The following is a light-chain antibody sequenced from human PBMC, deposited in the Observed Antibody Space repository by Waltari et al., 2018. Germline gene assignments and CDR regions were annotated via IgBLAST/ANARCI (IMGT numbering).Light chain of an antibody. CDR1: RSNIGRHS. CDR2: RSD. J-gene: IGLJ3*02. CDR3: AAWDDSLNAWI. Sequence: QSLLTQPPSISGAPGQRVTISCSGGRSNIGRHSVNWYEQVPGTAPKLLIFRSDQRPSGVSDRFSGSKSGTSASLTITGLLSADEADYICAAWDDSLNAWIFGGGTRLTVL. V-gene: IGLV1-44*01.